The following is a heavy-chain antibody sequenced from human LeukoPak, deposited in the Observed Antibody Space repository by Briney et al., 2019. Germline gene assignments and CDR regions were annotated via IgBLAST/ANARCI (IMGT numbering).Heavy chain of an antibody. Sequence: ASVKVSCKASGYTFTAYYIHWVRQAPGQGLEWMGWINANSGGTDYAQKFQGRVTMTEDTSTDTAYMELSSLRSEDTAVYYCATVSAAAGTLYYFDYWGQGTLVTVSS. CDR3: ATVSAAAGTLYYFDY. J-gene: IGHJ4*02. CDR1: GYTFTAYY. CDR2: INANSGGT. V-gene: IGHV1-2*02. D-gene: IGHD6-13*01.